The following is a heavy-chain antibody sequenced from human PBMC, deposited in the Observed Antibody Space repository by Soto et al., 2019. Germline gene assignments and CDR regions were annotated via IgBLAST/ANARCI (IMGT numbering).Heavy chain of an antibody. Sequence: SETMSVTCTVAGDYVTSDSRYWGWIRKPPGKGLESIANIYYDGNTYYNPSLKGRVTISLDTSKNQFSLRLNSVTAADTAVYYCARSSIKPQVFMYPFDSWSQGTLVTVSS. D-gene: IGHD3-3*01. V-gene: IGHV4-39*01. CDR3: ARSSIKPQVFMYPFDS. CDR2: IYYDGNT. J-gene: IGHJ4*02. CDR1: GDYVTSDSRY.